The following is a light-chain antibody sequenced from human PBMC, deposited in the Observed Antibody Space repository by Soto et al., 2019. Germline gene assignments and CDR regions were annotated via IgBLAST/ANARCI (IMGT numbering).Light chain of an antibody. Sequence: DIVMTQSPLSLPVTPGEPASISCRSSQSLLHSNGYNYLDWYLQKPGQSPQLLIYLGSNRASGVPDMFSGSGSGTDFTLKISGVEAEDVGVYYCMQALQTPRTFGQGTKVEIK. J-gene: IGKJ1*01. CDR1: QSLLHSNGYNY. CDR3: MQALQTPRT. V-gene: IGKV2-28*01. CDR2: LGS.